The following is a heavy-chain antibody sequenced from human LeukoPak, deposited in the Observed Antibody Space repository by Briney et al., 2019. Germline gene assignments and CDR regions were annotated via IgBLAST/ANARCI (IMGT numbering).Heavy chain of an antibody. CDR2: INPNSGGT. CDR3: ARDRNYYDHNGNFDY. D-gene: IGHD3-22*01. V-gene: IGHV1-2*02. Sequence: ASVKVSCKASGYNFIGYFIHWVRQAPGQGLEWMGWINPNSGGTNFAQNFQGRVTLTRDTSLSTAYMELSRLRSDDTAVYYCARDRNYYDHNGNFDYWGQGTLVTVSS. CDR1: GYNFIGYF. J-gene: IGHJ4*02.